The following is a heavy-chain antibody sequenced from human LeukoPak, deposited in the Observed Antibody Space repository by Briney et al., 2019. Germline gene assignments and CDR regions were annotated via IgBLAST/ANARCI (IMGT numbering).Heavy chain of an antibody. J-gene: IGHJ4*02. V-gene: IGHV1-2*02. CDR3: ARASQLRFLEWLFDY. CDR1: GYTFTGYY. D-gene: IGHD3-3*01. Sequence: GASVKVSCKASGYTFTGYYMHWVRQAPGQGLEWMGWINPNSGGTNYAQKFQGRVTMTRDTSNSTAYMELSRLRSDDTAVYYCARASQLRFLEWLFDYWGQGTLVTVSS. CDR2: INPNSGGT.